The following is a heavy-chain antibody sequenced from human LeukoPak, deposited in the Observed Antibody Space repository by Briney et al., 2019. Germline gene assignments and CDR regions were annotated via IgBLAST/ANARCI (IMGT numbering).Heavy chain of an antibody. CDR3: ARHFGPRVYYYGSGSYYNGNWFDP. D-gene: IGHD3-10*01. CDR1: GGSFSGYY. J-gene: IGHJ5*02. Sequence: PSETLSLTCAVYGGSFSGYYWSWIRQPPGKGLEWIGEINHSGSTNYNPSLKSRVTISVDTSKNQFSLKLSSVTAADTAVYYCARHFGPRVYYYGSGSYYNGNWFDPWGQGTLVTVSS. CDR2: INHSGST. V-gene: IGHV4-34*01.